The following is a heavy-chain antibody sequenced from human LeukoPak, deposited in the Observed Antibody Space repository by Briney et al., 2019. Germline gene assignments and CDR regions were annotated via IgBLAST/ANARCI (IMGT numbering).Heavy chain of an antibody. CDR2: IKENGNEQ. J-gene: IGHJ3*02. CDR1: GFTFSRYW. D-gene: IGHD4-11*01. CDR3: ARGPGDYDASDI. V-gene: IGHV3-7*01. Sequence: GGSLRLSCAASGFTFSRYWMSWVRQAPGKGPEWVAHIKENGNEQYYADSVKGRFTISRDNAKKSLCLQMNSLRAEDTAVYYCARGPGDYDASDIWGQGTMVTVSS.